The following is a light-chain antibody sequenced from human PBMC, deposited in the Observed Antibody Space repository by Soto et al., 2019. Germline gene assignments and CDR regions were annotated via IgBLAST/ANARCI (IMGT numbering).Light chain of an antibody. CDR2: DAS. Sequence: IVLTQSPATLSLSPGERATLSCRASQSISYNLAWYQQKPGQAPRLLIYDASNRATGVPARFSGSGSGTDFTLSISSLEPEDFAVYYCQQRGDWHLYTFGKGSGLEI. CDR1: QSISYN. J-gene: IGKJ2*01. V-gene: IGKV3-11*01. CDR3: QQRGDWHLYT.